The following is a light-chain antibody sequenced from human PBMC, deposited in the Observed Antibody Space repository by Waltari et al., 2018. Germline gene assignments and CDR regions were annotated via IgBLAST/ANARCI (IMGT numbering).Light chain of an antibody. Sequence: DIQLTQSPSFLSASVGDKVTITCRASQGISSYLAWYQQKPGKAPKLLIYAASTFQSGVPSRFSGSGSGTEFTLTISSLQPEDFATYYCQQLSGYPITFGQGTRLEIK. J-gene: IGKJ5*01. CDR2: AAS. CDR3: QQLSGYPIT. V-gene: IGKV1-9*01. CDR1: QGISSY.